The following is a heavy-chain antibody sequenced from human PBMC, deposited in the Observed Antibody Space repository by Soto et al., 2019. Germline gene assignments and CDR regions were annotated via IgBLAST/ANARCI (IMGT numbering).Heavy chain of an antibody. CDR2: IFHSGST. CDR3: VRSTIAVANFDY. Sequence: QLQLQESGSGLVKPSQTLFITCAVSGASISSGDYSWSWIRQPPGKGLEWIGNIFHSGSTSYNPSLKSRVTISGDRSKNQFSLKLISVTAADTAVYYCVRSTIAVANFDYWGQGTLVPVSS. CDR1: GASISSGDYS. D-gene: IGHD6-19*01. V-gene: IGHV4-30-2*01. J-gene: IGHJ4*02.